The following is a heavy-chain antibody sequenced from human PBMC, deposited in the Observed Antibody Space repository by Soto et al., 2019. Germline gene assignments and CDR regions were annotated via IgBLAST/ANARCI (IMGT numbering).Heavy chain of an antibody. CDR3: ARALLTQDSSSYYYYYGMDV. V-gene: IGHV6-1*01. CDR1: GDSVSSNSAA. D-gene: IGHD6-6*01. CDR2: TYYRSKWYN. J-gene: IGHJ6*02. Sequence: SQTLSLTCVISGDSVSSNSAAWNWIRQSPSRGLEWLGRTYYRSKWYNDYAVSVKSRITINPDTSKNQFSLQLNSVTPEDTAVYYCARALLTQDSSSYYYYYGMDVWGQGTTVTVSS.